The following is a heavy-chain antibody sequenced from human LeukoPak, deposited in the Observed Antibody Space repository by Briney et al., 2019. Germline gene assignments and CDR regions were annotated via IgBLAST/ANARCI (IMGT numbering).Heavy chain of an antibody. D-gene: IGHD5-12*01. V-gene: IGHV1-18*04. CDR3: ARAAWGYSGYDSDY. CDR1: GYTFTSYG. CDR2: ISSYNGNT. Sequence: ASVKVSCTASGYTFTSYGISWVRQAPGQGLEWMGWISSYNGNTNYAQKLQGRVTMTTDTSTSTNYMELTSPRSDDTAVYYCARAAWGYSGYDSDYWGQGTLVTVSS. J-gene: IGHJ4*02.